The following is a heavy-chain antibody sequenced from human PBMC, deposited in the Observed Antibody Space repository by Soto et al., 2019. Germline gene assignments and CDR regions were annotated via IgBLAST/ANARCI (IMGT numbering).Heavy chain of an antibody. Sequence: SETLSLTCTVSGGSTSSSSYYWGWIRQPPGKGLEWIGSIYYSGSTYYNPSLKSRVTISVDTSKNQFSLKLSSVTAADTAVYYCAGGGGSDWTYGYYYYGMDVWGQGTTVTVSS. V-gene: IGHV4-39*01. CDR2: IYYSGST. CDR1: GGSTSSSSYY. CDR3: AGGGGSDWTYGYYYYGMDV. J-gene: IGHJ6*02. D-gene: IGHD6-19*01.